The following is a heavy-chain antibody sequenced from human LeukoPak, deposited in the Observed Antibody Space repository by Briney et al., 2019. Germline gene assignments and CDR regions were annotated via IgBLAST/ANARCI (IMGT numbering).Heavy chain of an antibody. D-gene: IGHD3-16*02. J-gene: IGHJ4*02. Sequence: SATLSLTCAVYGGSFSGYYWSWIRPPPGKGLEWIGEINHSGSTNYNPSLKSRVTISVDTSKNQFSLKLSSVTAADTAVYYCARGFPPYDYVWGSYRLYYFDYWGQGTLVTVSS. CDR2: INHSGST. CDR3: ARGFPPYDYVWGSYRLYYFDY. V-gene: IGHV4-34*01. CDR1: GGSFSGYY.